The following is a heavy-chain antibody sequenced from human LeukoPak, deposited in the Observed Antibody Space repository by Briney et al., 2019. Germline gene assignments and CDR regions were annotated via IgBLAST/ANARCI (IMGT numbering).Heavy chain of an antibody. V-gene: IGHV1-18*04. CDR2: ISAYNGNT. CDR3: ARESYGSGSYWDV. J-gene: IGHJ6*02. CDR1: GYTFTSYY. D-gene: IGHD3-10*01. Sequence: ASVKVSCKASGYTFTSYYMHWVRQAPGQGLEWMGWISAYNGNTNYAQKLQGRVTMTTDTSTSTAYMELRSLRSDDTAVYYCARESYGSGSYWDVWGQGTTVTVSS.